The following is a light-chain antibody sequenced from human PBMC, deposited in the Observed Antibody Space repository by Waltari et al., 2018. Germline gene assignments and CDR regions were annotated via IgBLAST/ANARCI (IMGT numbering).Light chain of an antibody. CDR1: SGAVSAYNP. V-gene: IGLV2-14*03. Sequence: QSALTQPASVSGFPGQSITIPCTGASGAVSAYNPVTWYQQHPGKATILMIYGLANRPSWVGMRFSGSKSGNTASLNISGLQAEDEADYYCTSYTSSSTWVFGGGTKLTVL. J-gene: IGLJ3*02. CDR3: TSYTSSSTWV. CDR2: GLA.